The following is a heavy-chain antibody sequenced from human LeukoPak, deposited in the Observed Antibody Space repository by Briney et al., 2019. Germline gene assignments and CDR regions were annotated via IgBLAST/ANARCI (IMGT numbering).Heavy chain of an antibody. CDR1: GYTFTGYF. CDR2: INPNSGGT. D-gene: IGHD2-2*01. Sequence: GASVKVSCKASGYTFTGYFMHWVRQAPGQGLEWMGWINPNSGGTNYAQKFQGRVTMTRDTSISTAYMELSRLRSDDTAVYYCASSIVYCSSTSCYFNWGRGTLVTVSS. CDR3: ASSIVYCSSTSCYFN. V-gene: IGHV1-2*02. J-gene: IGHJ4*02.